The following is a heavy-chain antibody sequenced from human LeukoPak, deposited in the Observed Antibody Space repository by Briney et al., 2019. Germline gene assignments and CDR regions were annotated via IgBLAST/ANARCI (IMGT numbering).Heavy chain of an antibody. CDR1: GFSFSVYY. CDR3: VGGYDY. D-gene: IGHD2-15*01. CDR2: SRNKENRYST. V-gene: IGHV3-72*01. Sequence: GGSLRLSCAASGFSFSVYYMAWLRQAPGKGLEWVGLSRNKENRYSTEYGASVKGRVTISRDDSKNLMYLEMKSLKSEDTAVYYCVGGYDYWGQGTLVTVSS. J-gene: IGHJ4*02.